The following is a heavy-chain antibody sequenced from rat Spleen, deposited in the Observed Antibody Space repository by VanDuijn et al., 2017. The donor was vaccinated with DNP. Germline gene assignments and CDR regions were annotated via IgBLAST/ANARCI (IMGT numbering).Heavy chain of an antibody. J-gene: IGHJ4*01. CDR2: INSAGST. CDR1: GFNFNDYW. V-gene: IGHV3-3*01. CDR3: ARLSTTEGMVDA. D-gene: IGHD1-11*01. Sequence: EVKLVESGGGLVQPGRSLKLSCAASGFNFNDYWMGWIRKFPGNKLEWMGYINSAGSTNYNPSLNSQISITRDTSKNQFFLQVNSVTTEDAGTYYCARLSTTEGMVDAWGQGASVTVSS.